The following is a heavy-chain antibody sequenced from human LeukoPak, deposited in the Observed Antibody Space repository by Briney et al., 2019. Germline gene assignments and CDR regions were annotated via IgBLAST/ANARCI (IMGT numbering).Heavy chain of an antibody. CDR3: VRYCNGGSCYRAAFDV. D-gene: IGHD2-15*01. V-gene: IGHV3-33*01. J-gene: IGHJ3*01. CDR1: GFTFSDYG. Sequence: AGGSLRLPCAASGFTFSDYGMYWVRQAPGKGLEWVALIWYDGGKKYYTDSVRGRFTISRDNSKNTLYLQMDSLRAEDTAVYYCVRYCNGGSCYRAAFDVWGPGTMVTVSS. CDR2: IWYDGGKK.